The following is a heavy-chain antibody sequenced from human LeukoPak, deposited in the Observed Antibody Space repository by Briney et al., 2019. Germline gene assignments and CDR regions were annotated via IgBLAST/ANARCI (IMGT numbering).Heavy chain of an antibody. J-gene: IGHJ4*02. V-gene: IGHV4-4*07. CDR1: GGSISSYY. CDR3: ASLRPGLLWFGNFDY. CDR2: IYTSGST. Sequence: PSETLSLTCTVSGGSISSYYWSWIRQPAGKGLEWIGRIYTSGSTNYNPSLKSRVTMSVDTSKNQFSLKLSSVTAADTAVYYCASLRPGLLWFGNFDYWGQGTLVTVSS. D-gene: IGHD3-10*01.